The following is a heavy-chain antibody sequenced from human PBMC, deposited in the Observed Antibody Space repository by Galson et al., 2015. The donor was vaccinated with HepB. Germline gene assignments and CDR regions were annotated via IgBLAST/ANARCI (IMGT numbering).Heavy chain of an antibody. D-gene: IGHD6-19*01. CDR1: GYTFTSYG. J-gene: IGHJ2*01. V-gene: IGHV1-18*04. CDR2: ISAYNGNT. CDR3: ARVAGRVVRIHWCFDP. Sequence: SVKVSCKASGYTFTSYGISWVRQAPGQGLEWMGWISAYNGNTNYAQKLQGRVTMTTDTSTSTAYMELRSLRSDDTAVYYCARVAGRVVRIHWCFDPWGRGTLVTVSS.